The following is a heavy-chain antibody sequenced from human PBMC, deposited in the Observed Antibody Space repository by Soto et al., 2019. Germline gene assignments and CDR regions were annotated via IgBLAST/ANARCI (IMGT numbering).Heavy chain of an antibody. Sequence: QVQLQESGPGLVKPSQTLSLTCTVSGGSVGSGGYYWTWIRQHPGKGLEWIGYIYYSGDTYYNPSLKSRLTISIDTSKNQFSLKLSSVTAADTAVYYCARDLPPYNATWDNWFDPWGQGTLVTVSS. CDR2: IYYSGDT. V-gene: IGHV4-31*03. CDR3: ARDLPPYNATWDNWFDP. J-gene: IGHJ5*02. D-gene: IGHD7-27*01. CDR1: GGSVGSGGYY.